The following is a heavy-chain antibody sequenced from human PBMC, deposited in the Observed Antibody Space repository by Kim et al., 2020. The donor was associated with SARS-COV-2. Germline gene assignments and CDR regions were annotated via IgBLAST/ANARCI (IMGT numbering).Heavy chain of an antibody. Sequence: ASVKVSCKASGYTFTGYYMHWVRQAPGQGLEWMGWINPNSGGTNYAQKFQGWVTMTRDTSISTAYMELSRLRSDDTAVYYCARITGDDSSGYYYFDYWGQGTLVTVSS. CDR2: INPNSGGT. CDR1: GYTFTGYY. J-gene: IGHJ4*02. V-gene: IGHV1-2*04. CDR3: ARITGDDSSGYYYFDY. D-gene: IGHD3-22*01.